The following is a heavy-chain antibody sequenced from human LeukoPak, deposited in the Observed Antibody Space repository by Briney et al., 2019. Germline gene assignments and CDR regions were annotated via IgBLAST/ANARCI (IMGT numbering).Heavy chain of an antibody. CDR1: GGSISSSSYY. CDR3: ARSEARLNYYYYGMDV. J-gene: IGHJ6*02. D-gene: IGHD6-6*01. V-gene: IGHV4-39*01. Sequence: SETLSLTCTVSGGSISSSSYYWGWIRQPPGKGLEWIGSIYYSGSTYYNPSLKSRVTISVDTSKNQFSLKLSSVTAADTAVYYCARSEARLNYYYYGMDVWGQGTTVTVSS. CDR2: IYYSGST.